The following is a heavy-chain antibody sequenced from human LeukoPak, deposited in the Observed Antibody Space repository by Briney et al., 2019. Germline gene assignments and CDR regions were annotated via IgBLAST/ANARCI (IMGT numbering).Heavy chain of an antibody. CDR2: IYSGGST. CDR3: ASSRDRGSYYLRNAFDI. V-gene: IGHV3-53*01. J-gene: IGHJ3*02. D-gene: IGHD1-26*01. CDR1: GFTVSSNY. Sequence: PGGSLRLSCAASGFTVSSNYMSWVRQAPGKGLEWVSVIYSGGSTYYADSVKGRFTISRDNSKNTLNLQMNCLRAEDTAVYYCASSRDRGSYYLRNAFDIWGQGTMVTVSS.